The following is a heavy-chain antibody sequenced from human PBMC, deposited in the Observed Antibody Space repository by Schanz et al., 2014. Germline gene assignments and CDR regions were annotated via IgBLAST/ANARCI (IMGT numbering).Heavy chain of an antibody. V-gene: IGHV1-46*01. J-gene: IGHJ2*01. CDR1: GYTFTSDS. Sequence: QVQLVQSWAEVKGPGASVKVSCKASGYTFTSDSMHWVRQAPGQGLEWMGMINPSGGSTTYAQKFQGWVTMTRDTSISTAYMEVSRLKSDDTAVYYCARLSVAGRPHVNYWYFDLWGRGTLVTVSS. CDR2: INPSGGST. D-gene: IGHD6-19*01. CDR3: ARLSVAGRPHVNYWYFDL.